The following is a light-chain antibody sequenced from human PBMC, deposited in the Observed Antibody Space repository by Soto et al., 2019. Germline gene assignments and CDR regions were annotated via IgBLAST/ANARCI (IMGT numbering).Light chain of an antibody. CDR2: GAS. Sequence: EIVMTQSPATLSVSPGERATLSCRASQSVSGNLAWYQQKPGQPPRLLIYGASTRATGIPARLSGSGSGTEFTLPISSLQSEDFAVYYCQQYNNWTLTFGGGTKVEIK. V-gene: IGKV3-15*01. CDR3: QQYNNWTLT. J-gene: IGKJ4*01. CDR1: QSVSGN.